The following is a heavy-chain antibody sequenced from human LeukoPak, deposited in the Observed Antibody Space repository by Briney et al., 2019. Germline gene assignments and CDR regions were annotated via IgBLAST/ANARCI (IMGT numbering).Heavy chain of an antibody. Sequence: VKVSCKASGYTFTNYIMHWVRQAPGQRLEWMGWINAGNGNTKYSQKFQGRVTITRDTSASTAYMELSSLRSEDSAVYYCARGRQWLALIDIWGQGTMVTVSS. V-gene: IGHV1-3*01. CDR3: ARGRQWLALIDI. CDR1: GYTFTNYI. D-gene: IGHD6-19*01. CDR2: INAGNGNT. J-gene: IGHJ3*02.